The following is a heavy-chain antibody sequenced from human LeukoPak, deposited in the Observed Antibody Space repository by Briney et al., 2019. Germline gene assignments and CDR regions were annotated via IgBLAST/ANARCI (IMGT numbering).Heavy chain of an antibody. Sequence: SETLSLTCTVSGGSNSSYYWGWIRQPPGKGLEWIGSIYYSGSTYYNPSLKSRVTISVDTSKNQFSLKLSSVTAADTAVYYCASGFWSGYYTLNPFDYWGQGTLVTVSS. D-gene: IGHD3-3*01. CDR1: GGSNSSYY. CDR3: ASGFWSGYYTLNPFDY. V-gene: IGHV4-39*07. J-gene: IGHJ4*02. CDR2: IYYSGST.